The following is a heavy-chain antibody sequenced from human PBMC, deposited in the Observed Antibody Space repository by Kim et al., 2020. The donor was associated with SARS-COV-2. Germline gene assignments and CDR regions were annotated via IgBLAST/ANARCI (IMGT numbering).Heavy chain of an antibody. V-gene: IGHV7-4-1*02. CDR2: INTNTGNP. J-gene: IGHJ6*02. CDR1: GYTFTSYA. CDR3: ARGGSYYDILNYCGMDV. Sequence: ASVKVSCKASGYTFTSYAMNWVRQAPGQGLEWMGWINTNTGNPTYAQGFTGRFVFSLDTSVSTAYLQISSLKAEDTAVYYCARGGSYYDILNYCGMDVWGQGTTVTVSS. D-gene: IGHD3-9*01.